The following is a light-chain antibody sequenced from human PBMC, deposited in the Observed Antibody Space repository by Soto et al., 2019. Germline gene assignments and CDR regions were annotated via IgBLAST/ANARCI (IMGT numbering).Light chain of an antibody. CDR1: NIGSKS. V-gene: IGLV3-21*02. CDR3: QVWHIGVDWV. CDR2: DDN. Sequence: SYELTQPPSVSVAPGQTARITCGGNNIGSKSVHWYQQKPGQAPVLVVYDDNDRPSGIPERFSGSDSGNTATLTISRVEAGDEADYYCQVWHIGVDWVFGGGTKLTVL. J-gene: IGLJ2*01.